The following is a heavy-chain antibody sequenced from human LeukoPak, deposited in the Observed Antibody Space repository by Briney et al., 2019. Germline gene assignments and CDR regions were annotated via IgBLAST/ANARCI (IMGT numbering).Heavy chain of an antibody. D-gene: IGHD3-22*01. CDR2: MNPNSGNT. Sequence: ASVKVSCKASGYTFTSYDINWVRQATGQGLEWMGWMNPNSGNTGYAQKFQGRVTMTRNTSISTVYMELRRLRSSDRAVYTRAPVVIAPWGQGTLVTVSS. CDR3: APVVIAP. V-gene: IGHV1-8*01. CDR1: GYTFTSYD. J-gene: IGHJ5*02.